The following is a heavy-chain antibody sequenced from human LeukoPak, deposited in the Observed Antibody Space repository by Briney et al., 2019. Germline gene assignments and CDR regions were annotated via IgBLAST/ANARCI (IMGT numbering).Heavy chain of an antibody. D-gene: IGHD3-10*01. Sequence: GGSLRLSCAASGFTFSSYAMSWVRQAPGKGLEWVSAISGSGGSTYYADSVKGRFTISRDNTKNSLFLHMSSLRAEDTAVYYCAKSNGYGLVDIWGQGTMVTVSS. V-gene: IGHV3-23*01. CDR3: AKSNGYGLVDI. J-gene: IGHJ3*02. CDR1: GFTFSSYA. CDR2: ISGSGGST.